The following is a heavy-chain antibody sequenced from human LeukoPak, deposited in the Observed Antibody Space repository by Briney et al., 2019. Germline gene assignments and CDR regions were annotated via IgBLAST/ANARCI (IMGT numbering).Heavy chain of an antibody. Sequence: GASVKVSCKASGYTFTSYGISWVRQAPGQGLEWMGWISAYNGNTNYAQKLQGRVTMTTEKSTSTAYMELRSLRSDDTAVYYCARSPTGYGMDVWGQGTTVTVSS. D-gene: IGHD4-17*01. CDR2: ISAYNGNT. J-gene: IGHJ6*02. V-gene: IGHV1-18*01. CDR3: ARSPTGYGMDV. CDR1: GYTFTSYG.